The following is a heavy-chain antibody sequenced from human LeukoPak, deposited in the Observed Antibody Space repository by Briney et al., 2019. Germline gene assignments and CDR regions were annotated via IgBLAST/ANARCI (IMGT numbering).Heavy chain of an antibody. CDR1: GFSFSDYG. CDR2: IWSDGSIK. CDR3: VKGFNWYFDL. J-gene: IGHJ2*01. V-gene: IGHV3-33*06. Sequence: GGSLELSCTASGFSFSDYGVHWVRQAPGHGLEWVAVIWSDGSIKYYADSVKGRFTISRANSRNTVYLQMTSLRAEDTAVYYCVKGFNWYFDLWGRGTLVTVSS.